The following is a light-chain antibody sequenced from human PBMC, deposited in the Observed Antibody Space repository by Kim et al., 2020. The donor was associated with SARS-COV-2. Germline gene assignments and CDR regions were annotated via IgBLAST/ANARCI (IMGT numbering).Light chain of an antibody. J-gene: IGKJ2*01. CDR3: KQYNNWPYT. CDR1: QSINSN. CDR2: GAF. Sequence: SVPPQETATPYCRASQSINSNLAWYQQRPGQAPRLLIYGAFTRATGIPDRCSGSGSGTEFTLTISSLQSEDFALYYCKQYNNWPYTFGQGTKLEI. V-gene: IGKV3-15*01.